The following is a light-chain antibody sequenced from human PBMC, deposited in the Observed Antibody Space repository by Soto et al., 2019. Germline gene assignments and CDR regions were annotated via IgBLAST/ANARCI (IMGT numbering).Light chain of an antibody. V-gene: IGLV2-14*01. CDR3: TSYASGSSHVV. J-gene: IGLJ2*01. CDR1: SSDIGGYDY. Sequence: QSALTQPASGSGSPGQSITLSCTGTSSDIGGYDYVSWYQRHPGKAPKLIIYDVNNRPSVVSNRFSGSKSGNTASLTISGLQAEYEADYYCTSYASGSSHVVFGGGTKLTVL. CDR2: DVN.